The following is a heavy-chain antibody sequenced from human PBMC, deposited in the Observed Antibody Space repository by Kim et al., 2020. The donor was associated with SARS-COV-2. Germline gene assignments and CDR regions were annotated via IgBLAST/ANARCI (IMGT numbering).Heavy chain of an antibody. Sequence: ASVKVSCKASGYSFSNFYIHWVRQAPGQGLEWMGIINPSGGSTSHAQKFQGRVSMTRDTATTTFYMELSSLKSDDTAVYYCASDFLQDQGSYAVAEYFQHWGQGTPVTVSS. J-gene: IGHJ1*01. CDR1: GYSFSNFY. D-gene: IGHD1-26*01. CDR2: INPSGGST. V-gene: IGHV1-46*01. CDR3: ASDFLQDQGSYAVAEYFQH.